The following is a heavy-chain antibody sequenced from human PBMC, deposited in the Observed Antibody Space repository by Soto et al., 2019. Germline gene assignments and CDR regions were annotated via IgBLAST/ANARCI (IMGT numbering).Heavy chain of an antibody. J-gene: IGHJ3*02. CDR2: INAGNGNT. D-gene: IGHD3-10*01. Sequence: QVQLVQSGAEVKKPGASVKVSCKASGYTFTSYAMHWVRQAPEQRLEWMGWINAGNGNTKYSQKFQGRVTITRDTSASTAYMELSSLRSEDTAVYYCARGALWFGEFADIWGQGTMVTVSS. CDR3: ARGALWFGEFADI. V-gene: IGHV1-3*01. CDR1: GYTFTSYA.